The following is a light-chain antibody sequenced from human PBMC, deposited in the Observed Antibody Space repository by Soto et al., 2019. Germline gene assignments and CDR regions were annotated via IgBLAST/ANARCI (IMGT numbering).Light chain of an antibody. CDR3: QSYDSSLSGHVV. CDR2: GNS. J-gene: IGLJ2*01. V-gene: IGLV1-40*01. CDR1: SSNIGAGYD. Sequence: QSVLTQPPSVSGAPGQKVTISCTGSSSNIGAGYDVHRYQRLPGTAPKLLIYGNSNRPSGVPDRFSGSKSGTSASLAITGLQAEDEADYYCQSYDSSLSGHVVFGGGTKLTVL.